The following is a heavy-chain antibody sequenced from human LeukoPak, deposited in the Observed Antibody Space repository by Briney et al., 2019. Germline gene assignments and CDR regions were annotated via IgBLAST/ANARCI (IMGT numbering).Heavy chain of an antibody. CDR1: GFTFSRDA. J-gene: IGHJ4*02. Sequence: PGTSLRLSCAASGFTFSRDAMHWVRQAPGKGLEWVAGIWYDGSHDTYTDSVKGRFTVSRDNFKNALHLQMNRLRVEDTAVYYCDKEGDYCSSSGCHKRGTDYWGQGTLVTVSS. D-gene: IGHD2-2*01. CDR3: DKEGDYCSSSGCHKRGTDY. CDR2: IWYDGSHD. V-gene: IGHV3-33*06.